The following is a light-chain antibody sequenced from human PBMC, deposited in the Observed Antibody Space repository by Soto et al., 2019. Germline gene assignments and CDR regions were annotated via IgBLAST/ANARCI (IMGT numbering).Light chain of an antibody. CDR3: QQSDSRPRT. J-gene: IGKJ4*01. CDR2: AAS. V-gene: IGKV1-39*01. CDR1: QSISDY. Sequence: DILMTQSPSSLSASVGDRVTITCRASQSISDYLHWYQVKPGKAPKLLIYAASSLQSGVPSRFSGSGSGTDFTLTIRRLQPEDFATYYCQQSDSRPRTFGGGTKVEIK.